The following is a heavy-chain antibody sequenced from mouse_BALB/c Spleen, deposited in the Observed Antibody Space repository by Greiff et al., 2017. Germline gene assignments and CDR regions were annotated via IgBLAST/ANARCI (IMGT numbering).Heavy chain of an antibody. Sequence: DVKLVESGGGFVKPGGSLKLSCAASGFAFSSYDMSWVRQTPEQRLEWVAYISSGGGSTYSPDTVKGRFTISRDNAKNTLYLQMSSLKSEDTAMYYCARGRYFDYWGQGTNITVS. CDR2: ISSGGGST. CDR3: ARGRYFDY. V-gene: IGHV5-12-1*01. J-gene: IGHJ2*01. CDR1: GFAFSSYD.